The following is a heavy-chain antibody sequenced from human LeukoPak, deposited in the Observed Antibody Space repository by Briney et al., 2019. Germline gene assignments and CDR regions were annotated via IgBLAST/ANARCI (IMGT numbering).Heavy chain of an antibody. CDR3: AKIPESVGDRPRGIWFGELINDDY. V-gene: IGHV3-23*01. D-gene: IGHD3-10*01. CDR2: ISPGGGTT. Sequence: QTGGSLRLSCAVSGFAFGSEAMSWVRQSPARGLEWVASISPGGGTTYYADSVKGRFTISRDNSKNTLYLQMNSLRAEDTAVYYCAKIPESVGDRPRGIWFGELINDDYWGQGTLVTVSS. CDR1: GFAFGSEA. J-gene: IGHJ4*02.